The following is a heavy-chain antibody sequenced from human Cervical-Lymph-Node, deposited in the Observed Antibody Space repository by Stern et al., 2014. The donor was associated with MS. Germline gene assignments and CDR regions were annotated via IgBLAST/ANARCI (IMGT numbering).Heavy chain of an antibody. CDR2: ISYDENHK. CDR3: AKILGDYLLYRAFDI. D-gene: IGHD4-17*01. Sequence: QVLLVESGGGVVQPGRSLRLSCAASAFAFHTYGMHWVRQAPGKGLEWVAVISYDENHKYYADSVKGRFTISRDNSKNTLYLQMNSLRTEDTAVYYCAKILGDYLLYRAFDIWGQGTMVTVSS. J-gene: IGHJ3*02. V-gene: IGHV3-30*18. CDR1: AFAFHTYG.